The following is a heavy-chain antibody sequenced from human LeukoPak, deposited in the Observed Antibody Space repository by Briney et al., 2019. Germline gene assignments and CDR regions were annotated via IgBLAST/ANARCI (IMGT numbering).Heavy chain of an antibody. CDR2: MNPNSGNT. Sequence: EASVKVSFKASGYTLTSYDINWVRQATGQGLEWMGWMNPNSGNTGYAQKFQGRVTMTRNTSISTAYMELSSLRSEDTAVYYCARVPAAPSNPYYYMDVWGKGTTVTISS. CDR1: GYTLTSYD. J-gene: IGHJ6*03. CDR3: ARVPAAPSNPYYYMDV. D-gene: IGHD2-2*01. V-gene: IGHV1-8*01.